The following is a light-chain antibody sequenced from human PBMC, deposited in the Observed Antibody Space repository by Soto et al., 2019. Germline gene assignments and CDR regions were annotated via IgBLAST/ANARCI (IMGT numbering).Light chain of an antibody. CDR3: QVWDSSSDHAVV. CDR1: NIGSKS. CDR2: YDS. J-gene: IGLJ2*01. V-gene: IGLV3-21*04. Sequence: SYELTQPPSVSVAPGKTARITCGGNNIGSKSVHWYQQKPGQAPVLVIYYDSDRPSGIPERFSGSNSGNTATLTISRVEAGDEADYYCQVWDSSSDHAVVFGGGTTVTVL.